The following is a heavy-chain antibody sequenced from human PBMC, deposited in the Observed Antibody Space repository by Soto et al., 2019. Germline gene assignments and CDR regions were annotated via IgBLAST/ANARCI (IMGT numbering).Heavy chain of an antibody. V-gene: IGHV6-1*01. D-gene: IGHD3-3*01. CDR2: TYYRSRWFN. J-gene: IGHJ6*02. CDR3: ARTRISIFGVVSYFYGMDV. CDR1: GDSVSSSSAA. Sequence: SQTLSLTCAISGDSVSSSSAAWNWIRQSPSGGLEWLGRTYYRSRWFNDYAVSVQSRIIVHADTSKNQFSLQLKSVTPEDTAVYYCARTRISIFGVVSYFYGMDVWGQGTTLTVSS.